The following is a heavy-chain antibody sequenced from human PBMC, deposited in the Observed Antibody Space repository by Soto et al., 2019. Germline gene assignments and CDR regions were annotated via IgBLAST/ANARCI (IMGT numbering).Heavy chain of an antibody. CDR1: GFTFSSYA. CDR2: ISYDGSNK. Sequence: QVQLVESGGGVVQPGRSLRLSCAASGFTFSSYAMLWVRQAPGKGLEWVAVISYDGSNKYYADSVKGRFTISRDNSKNTLYLQMNSLRAEDTAVYYCARPRGGIAAAGDYYYGMDVWGQGTTVTVSS. V-gene: IGHV3-30-3*01. D-gene: IGHD6-13*01. J-gene: IGHJ6*02. CDR3: ARPRGGIAAAGDYYYGMDV.